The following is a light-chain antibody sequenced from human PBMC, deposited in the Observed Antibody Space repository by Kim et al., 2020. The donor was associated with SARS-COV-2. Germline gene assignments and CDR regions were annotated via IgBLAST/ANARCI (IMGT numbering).Light chain of an antibody. Sequence: DIQMTQSPSTLSTSLGDRVTITCRASQNVNKWLAWYQQKPGSAPKFPIYKASNLESGVPSRFSGSGPGTEFTLTISSLQPEDFATYDWLQYNTYPDTVGQGTKLEI. J-gene: IGKJ2*01. CDR2: KAS. V-gene: IGKV1-5*03. CDR1: QNVNKW. CDR3: LQYNTYPDT.